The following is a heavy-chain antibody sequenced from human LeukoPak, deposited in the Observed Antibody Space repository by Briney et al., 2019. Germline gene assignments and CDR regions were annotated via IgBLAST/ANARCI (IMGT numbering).Heavy chain of an antibody. V-gene: IGHV1-69*04. CDR3: ARVHGDYYYYDGMDV. J-gene: IGHJ6*02. D-gene: IGHD4-17*01. CDR2: IIPILGIA. CDR1: GGTFSSYA. Sequence: SVKVSCKATGGTFSSYAISWLRQPPGQGLEWMGRIIPILGIANYAQKFQGRVTITADKSTSTAYMELSSLRSEDTAVYYCARVHGDYYYYDGMDVWGQGTTVTVSS.